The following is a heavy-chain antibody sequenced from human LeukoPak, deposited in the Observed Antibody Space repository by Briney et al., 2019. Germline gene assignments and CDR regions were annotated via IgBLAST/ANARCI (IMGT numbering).Heavy chain of an antibody. Sequence: GGSLRLSCAASGFTFRRYDMSWVRQAPGKGLEWVSAISGNGDSTYYVDSVTGRFTVSRDNSKNTLYLQMNSLRAEDTAVYYCANLIAAAGTRRGYWGQGTLATVSS. V-gene: IGHV3-23*01. CDR3: ANLIAAAGTRRGY. D-gene: IGHD6-13*01. CDR2: ISGNGDST. CDR1: GFTFRRYD. J-gene: IGHJ4*02.